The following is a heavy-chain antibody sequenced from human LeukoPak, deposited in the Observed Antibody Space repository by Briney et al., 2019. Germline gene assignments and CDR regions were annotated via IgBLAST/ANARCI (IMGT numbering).Heavy chain of an antibody. J-gene: IGHJ4*02. CDR2: INQGGSDK. V-gene: IGHV3-7*01. CDR3: TRDRSRAEDD. CDR1: GLSFSDYY. Sequence: GGSLRLFCEVSGLSFSDYYIDWVRQPPGRGLEWVANINQGGSDKYYVDSVKGRFTISRDNANNLLYLQMNSLRGEDTAVYYCTRDRSRAEDDWGQGTLVTVSS. D-gene: IGHD1-14*01.